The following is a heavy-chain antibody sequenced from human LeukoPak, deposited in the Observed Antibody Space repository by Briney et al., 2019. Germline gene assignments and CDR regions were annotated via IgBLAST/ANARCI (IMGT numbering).Heavy chain of an antibody. V-gene: IGHV3-23*01. D-gene: IGHD2-2*01. Sequence: PGGSLRLSCAASGFTFSSTAMNWVRQAPGKGLEWVSSITGMSSNTYYADSVKGRFTISRDNSKNTLYLQMNRLRAEDTAVYYCAKGPAAYDWGQGTLVTVSS. CDR1: GFTFSSTA. CDR3: AKGPAAYD. J-gene: IGHJ4*02. CDR2: ITGMSSNT.